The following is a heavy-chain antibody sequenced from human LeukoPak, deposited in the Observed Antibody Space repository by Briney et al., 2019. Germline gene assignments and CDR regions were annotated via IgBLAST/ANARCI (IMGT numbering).Heavy chain of an antibody. D-gene: IGHD6-13*01. CDR1: GYSFTSYW. J-gene: IGHJ5*02. CDR3: ARTVGIAAAGWFDP. CDR2: IDPSDSYT. V-gene: IGHV5-10-1*01. Sequence: GESLKISCKGSGYSFTSYWISWVRQMPGKGLEWMGRIDPSDSYTNYSPSFQGHVTISADKSITTAYLQWSSLEASDTAIYYCARTVGIAAAGWFDPWGQGTLVTVSS.